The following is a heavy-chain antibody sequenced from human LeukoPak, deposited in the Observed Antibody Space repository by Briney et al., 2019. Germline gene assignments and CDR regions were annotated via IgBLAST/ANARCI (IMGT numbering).Heavy chain of an antibody. D-gene: IGHD2-8*01. CDR3: ARVSLIDAFDI. J-gene: IGHJ3*02. CDR1: TFGVRANY. Sequence: GGSLRLSCVDSTFGVRANYMTWVRQAPGKGLEWVSVLYSGGSEYYEDSVKGRFTISRDNAKNSLYLQMNSLRAEDTAVYYCARVSLIDAFDIWGQGTMVTVSS. V-gene: IGHV3-53*01. CDR2: LYSGGSE.